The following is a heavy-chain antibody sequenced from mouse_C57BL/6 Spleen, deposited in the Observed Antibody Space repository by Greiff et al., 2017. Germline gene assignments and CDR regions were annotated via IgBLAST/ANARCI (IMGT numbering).Heavy chain of an antibody. D-gene: IGHD2-5*01. Sequence: EWLVVIWSDGSTTYNSALKSRLSISKDNSKSQVFLKMNSLQTDDTAMYYCARHDLYSNSFAYWGQGTLVTVSA. J-gene: IGHJ3*01. V-gene: IGHV2-6-1*01. CDR3: ARHDLYSNSFAY. CDR2: IWSDGST.